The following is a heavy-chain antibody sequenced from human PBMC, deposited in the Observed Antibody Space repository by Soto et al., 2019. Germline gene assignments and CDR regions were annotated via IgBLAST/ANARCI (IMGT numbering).Heavy chain of an antibody. CDR2: IYGNGRST. V-gene: IGHV3-23*01. CDR1: GFTFSIYT. Sequence: EVQLLESGGGLVQPAGSLRLPCAASGFTFSIYTMSWFRQAPGKRLGWVSSIYGNGRSTFYSASVKGRFTISSDNSDNTVYRQMSSLRAEDTAINYCAKDFTPDTRWYIVYWGQGSLVTVSS. CDR3: AKDFTPDTRWYIVY. D-gene: IGHD2-15*01. J-gene: IGHJ4*02.